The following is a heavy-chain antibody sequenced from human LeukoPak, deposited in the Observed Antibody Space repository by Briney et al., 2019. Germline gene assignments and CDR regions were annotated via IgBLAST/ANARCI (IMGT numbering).Heavy chain of an antibody. CDR2: IYYSGST. V-gene: IGHV4-59*01. Sequence: SETLSLTCTVSGGSISSYCWSWIRQPPGKGLEWIGYIYYSGSTNYNPSLKSRVTISVDTSKNQFSLKLSSVTAADTAVYYCAREVSGAWTYFDSWGQGTLATVSS. J-gene: IGHJ4*02. CDR1: GGSISSYC. CDR3: AREVSGAWTYFDS. D-gene: IGHD1-1*01.